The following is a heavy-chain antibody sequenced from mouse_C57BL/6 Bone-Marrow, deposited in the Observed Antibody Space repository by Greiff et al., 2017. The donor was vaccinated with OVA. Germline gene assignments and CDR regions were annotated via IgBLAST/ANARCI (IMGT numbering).Heavy chain of an antibody. CDR2: IDPSDSYT. CDR3: ARSSLLTTKDYCDY. V-gene: IGHV1-50*01. CDR1: GYTFASYW. J-gene: IGHJ2*01. D-gene: IGHD2-12*01. Sequence: VQLQQPGAELVKPGASVKLSCKASGYTFASYWMQWVKQRPGQGLEWIGEIDPSDSYTNYNQKFKGKATLTVDTSSSTAYMQLSSLTSEDSAVYYCARSSLLTTKDYCDYWGQGTTRTVSS.